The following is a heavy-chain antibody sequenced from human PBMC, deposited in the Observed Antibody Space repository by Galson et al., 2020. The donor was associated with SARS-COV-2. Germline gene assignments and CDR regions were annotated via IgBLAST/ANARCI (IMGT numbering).Heavy chain of an antibody. CDR2: ISYDGSNK. D-gene: IGHD4-17*01. V-gene: IGHV3-30*04. CDR3: APLRTVTTLLQYNWFDP. Sequence: GESLKISCAASGFTFSSYAMHWVRQAPGKGLEWVAVISYDGSNKYYADSVKGRFTISRDNSKNTLYLQMNSLRAEDTAVYYCAPLRTVTTLLQYNWFDPWGQGTLVTVSS. J-gene: IGHJ5*02. CDR1: GFTFSSYA.